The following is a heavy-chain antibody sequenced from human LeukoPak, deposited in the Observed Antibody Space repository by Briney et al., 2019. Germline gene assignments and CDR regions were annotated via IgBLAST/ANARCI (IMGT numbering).Heavy chain of an antibody. Sequence: PGGSLRLSCAASGFTFSSYWMSWVRQAPGKGLEWVANIKQDGSEKYYVDSVKGRFTISRDNAKNSLYLQMNSLRAEDTAVYYCAKDQAGGYAPVTSWGQGTLVTVSS. V-gene: IGHV3-7*01. CDR1: GFTFSSYW. J-gene: IGHJ5*02. CDR2: IKQDGSEK. D-gene: IGHD5-12*01. CDR3: AKDQAGGYAPVTS.